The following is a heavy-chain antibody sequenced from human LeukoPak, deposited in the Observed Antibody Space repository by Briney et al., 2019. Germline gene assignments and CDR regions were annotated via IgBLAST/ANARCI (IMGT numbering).Heavy chain of an antibody. CDR2: IQSKTDGGTT. CDR3: TTWSSHFDY. J-gene: IGHJ4*02. V-gene: IGHV3-15*01. Sequence: KTGGSLRLSCAASGFTFSDAWMTWVRQAPGKGLECVGFIQSKTDGGTTDSATPVKGRFTVSRDDPKNTLYLQMNSLKTEDTAVYYCTTWSSHFDYWGRGTLVTVSS. CDR1: GFTFSDAW. D-gene: IGHD6-6*01.